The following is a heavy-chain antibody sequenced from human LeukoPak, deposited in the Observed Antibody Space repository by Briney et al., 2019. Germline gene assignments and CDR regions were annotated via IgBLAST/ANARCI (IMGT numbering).Heavy chain of an antibody. CDR3: ARHSLDIVVVISATDSWFDP. V-gene: IGHV4-39*01. J-gene: IGHJ5*02. D-gene: IGHD2-15*01. CDR2: IYYSGNT. Sequence: PSETLSLTCSVSGDSISSRRFYWGWIRQPPGKGLEWIGSIYYSGNTYYNPSLKSRVTLSVDTSKNQFSLKLSSVTAADTAVYYCARHSLDIVVVISATDSWFDPSGQGTLVTVSS. CDR1: GDSISSRRFY.